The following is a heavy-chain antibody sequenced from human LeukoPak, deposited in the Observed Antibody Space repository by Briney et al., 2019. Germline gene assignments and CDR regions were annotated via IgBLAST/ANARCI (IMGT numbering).Heavy chain of an antibody. Sequence: ASVKVSCKASGYTFTNYYIHWVRQAPGQGLVWMGIINPSGSSTSYAQKFQGRVTMTRDTSTSTVYMELSSLRSEDTAVYYCAGGTTNTKGAFDMWGQGTVVTVSS. D-gene: IGHD2-8*01. CDR3: AGGTTNTKGAFDM. V-gene: IGHV1-46*01. J-gene: IGHJ3*02. CDR2: INPSGSST. CDR1: GYTFTNYY.